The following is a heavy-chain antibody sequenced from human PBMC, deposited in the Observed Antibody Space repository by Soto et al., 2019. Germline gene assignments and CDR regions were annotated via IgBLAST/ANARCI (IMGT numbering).Heavy chain of an antibody. CDR1: GASVSSGSYY. J-gene: IGHJ5*02. CDR3: ARDRLVGSTRWFDP. Sequence: PSETLSLTFTVSGASVSSGSYYWSWIRQPPGKGLEWIGYIYYRVSTNYNPSLKSRVTISVDTSKNQFSLKLSSVTAADTAVYYCARDRLVGSTRWFDPWGQGTLVAVSS. V-gene: IGHV4-61*01. D-gene: IGHD1-26*01. CDR2: IYYRVST.